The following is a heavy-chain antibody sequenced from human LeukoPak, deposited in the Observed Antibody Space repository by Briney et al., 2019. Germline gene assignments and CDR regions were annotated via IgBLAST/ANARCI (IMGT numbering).Heavy chain of an antibody. V-gene: IGHV4-39*07. Sequence: TSETLSLTCTVSGGSISSSSYYWGWIRQPPGKGLEWIGSIYYSGSTYYNPSLKSRVTISVDTSKNQFSLKLSSVTAADTAVYYCARAVYGDSDYWGQGTLVTVSS. CDR3: ARAVYGDSDY. CDR1: GGSISSSSYY. D-gene: IGHD4-17*01. CDR2: IYYSGST. J-gene: IGHJ4*02.